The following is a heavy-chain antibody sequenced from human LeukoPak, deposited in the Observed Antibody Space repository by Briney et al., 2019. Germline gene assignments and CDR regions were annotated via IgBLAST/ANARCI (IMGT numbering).Heavy chain of an antibody. V-gene: IGHV3-23*01. CDR2: INNSGGIT. Sequence: PGGSLRLSCAASGFTFSSYSMNWVRQAPGKGLEWVSVINNSGGITYYADSVKGRFTISRDNSKNTLYLQMNSLRAEDTAVYYCATPGYSSGWYAYWGQGTLVTVSS. D-gene: IGHD6-19*01. J-gene: IGHJ4*02. CDR1: GFTFSSYS. CDR3: ATPGYSSGWYAY.